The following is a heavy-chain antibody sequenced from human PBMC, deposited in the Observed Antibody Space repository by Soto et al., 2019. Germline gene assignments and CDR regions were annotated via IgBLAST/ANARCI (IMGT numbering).Heavy chain of an antibody. D-gene: IGHD2-21*02. J-gene: IGHJ4*02. Sequence: QVQLVQSGAEEKKPGASVKVSCKASGYTFTSYAMHWVRQAPGQRLEWMGWINAGNGNTKYSQKFQGRVTITRDTSASTAYMELSSLRSEDTAVYYCARSIVVVTALDYWGQGTVVTVFS. CDR1: GYTFTSYA. CDR2: INAGNGNT. V-gene: IGHV1-3*05. CDR3: ARSIVVVTALDY.